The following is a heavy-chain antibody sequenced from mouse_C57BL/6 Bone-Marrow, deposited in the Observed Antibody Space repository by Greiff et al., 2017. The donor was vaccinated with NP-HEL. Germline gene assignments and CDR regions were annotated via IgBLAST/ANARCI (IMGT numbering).Heavy chain of an antibody. V-gene: IGHV1-64*01. CDR1: GYTFTSYW. D-gene: IGHD1-1*01. CDR3: ARQRSYYYGSSPYAMDY. Sequence: VQLQQPGAELVKPGASVKLSCKASGYTFTSYWMHWVKQRPGQGLEWIGMIHPNSGSTNYNEKFKSKATLTVDKSSSTAYMQLSSLTSEDSAVYYCARQRSYYYGSSPYAMDYWGQGTSVTVSS. CDR2: IHPNSGST. J-gene: IGHJ4*01.